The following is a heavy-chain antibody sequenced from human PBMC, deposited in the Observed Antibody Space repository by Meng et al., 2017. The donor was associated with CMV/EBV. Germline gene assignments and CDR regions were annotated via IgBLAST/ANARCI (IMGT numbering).Heavy chain of an antibody. V-gene: IGHV3-66*01. Sequence: EVQLVECGGGLVQPGGSLRRSCAASGFTVSSNYMSWVRQAPGKGLEWVSVIYSGGSTYYADSVKGRFTISRDNSKNTLYLQMNSLRAEDTAVYYCAREGDGYDKAPYWGQGTLVTVSS. CDR2: IYSGGST. CDR3: AREGDGYDKAPY. D-gene: IGHD5-24*01. J-gene: IGHJ4*02. CDR1: GFTVSSNY.